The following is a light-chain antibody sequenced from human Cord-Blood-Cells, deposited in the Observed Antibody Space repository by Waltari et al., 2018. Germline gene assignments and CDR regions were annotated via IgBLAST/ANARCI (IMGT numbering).Light chain of an antibody. CDR1: ALPKQY. V-gene: IGLV3-25*03. CDR2: KDS. CDR3: QSADSSGTYYV. J-gene: IGLJ1*01. Sequence: SYELTQPPSVSVSPGQTARITCSGDALPKQYAYWYQQKPGQAPVLVIYKDSERPSGIPEGFSGSSSGKTVTLTISGVQAEDEADYYCQSADSSGTYYVFGTGTKVTVL.